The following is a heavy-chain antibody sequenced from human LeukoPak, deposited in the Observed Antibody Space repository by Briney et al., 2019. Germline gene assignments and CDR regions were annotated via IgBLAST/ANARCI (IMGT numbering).Heavy chain of an antibody. Sequence: GCPRVSCAARGFTFSRYRMNWVRHAPGKRLEWVSFIYSNNTHYSDSVKGRFTISRDNSKNTLYLQMNSLRAEDTAVYYCARRAGAYSHPYDYWGQGTLVTVSS. J-gene: IGHJ4*02. CDR1: GFTFSRYR. CDR2: IYSNNT. D-gene: IGHD4/OR15-4a*01. V-gene: IGHV3-53*01. CDR3: ARRAGAYSHPYDY.